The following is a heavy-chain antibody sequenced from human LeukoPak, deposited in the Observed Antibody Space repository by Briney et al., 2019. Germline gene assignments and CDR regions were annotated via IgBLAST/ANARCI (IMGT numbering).Heavy chain of an antibody. CDR2: IYPGDSDT. J-gene: IGHJ5*02. D-gene: IGHD4-17*01. V-gene: IGHV5-51*01. CDR1: GYSFTSYW. CDR3: ARSPDIGAYGDYVSWCDP. Sequence: GESLKISCKGSGYSFTSYWIGWVRQMPGKGLEWMGIIYPGDSDTRYSPSFQGQVTISADKSISTAYLQWSSLKASDTAMYYCARSPDIGAYGDYVSWCDPWGQGTLVTVSS.